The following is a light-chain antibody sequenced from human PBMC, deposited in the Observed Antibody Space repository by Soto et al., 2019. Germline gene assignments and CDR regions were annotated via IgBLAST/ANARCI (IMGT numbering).Light chain of an antibody. J-gene: IGKJ4*01. Sequence: DFEMSQSPNSLSAFVGDRVTITCQASQDISTYLNWYQQRPGQAPKLLIYDVSKLETGVPSRFSGSVSGPDFILTISSLQTEDVATYYCQKYDKLPFTLGGGTKVES. CDR1: QDISTY. CDR3: QKYDKLPFT. V-gene: IGKV1-33*01. CDR2: DVS.